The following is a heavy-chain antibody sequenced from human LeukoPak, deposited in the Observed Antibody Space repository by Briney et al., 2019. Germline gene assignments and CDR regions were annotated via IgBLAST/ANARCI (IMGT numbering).Heavy chain of an antibody. CDR2: INPHSGGT. J-gene: IGHJ4*02. Sequence: ASVKVSCKASGYSFTDYYMHWLRQAPGQGLEWMGWINPHSGGTSYAQKFQGRVTLTTDTSITTGYMELSRLRSDDTAVYYCARPYCTITTCYLDSWGQGTLVTVSS. D-gene: IGHD2-2*01. CDR3: ARPYCTITTCYLDS. V-gene: IGHV1-2*02. CDR1: GYSFTDYY.